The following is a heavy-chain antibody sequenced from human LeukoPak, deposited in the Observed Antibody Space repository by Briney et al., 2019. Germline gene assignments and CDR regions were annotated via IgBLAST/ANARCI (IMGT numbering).Heavy chain of an antibody. V-gene: IGHV3-11*05. CDR2: ISSSTSDT. D-gene: IGHD3-3*01. Sequence: GGSLRLTCAASGFTFSYYYMAWIRQAPGKGLEWISYISSSTSDTKYADSVKGRFTISRDNVKKSLYLQMNSLRAEDTAVYYCARDFIHRSGEADYWGQGTLVTVSS. J-gene: IGHJ4*02. CDR1: GFTFSYYY. CDR3: ARDFIHRSGEADY.